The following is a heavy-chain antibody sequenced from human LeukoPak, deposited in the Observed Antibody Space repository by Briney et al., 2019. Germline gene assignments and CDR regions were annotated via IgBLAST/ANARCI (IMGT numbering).Heavy chain of an antibody. CDR1: GGTFSSYT. V-gene: IGHV1-69*04. D-gene: IGHD6-13*01. CDR2: ITPILGIA. CDR3: ARDIAAAGTGRAFDI. Sequence: SVKVSCKASGGTFSSYTISWVLQAPGQGLEWMGRITPILGIANYAQKFQGRVTITADKSTSTAYMELSSLRSEDTAVYYCARDIAAAGTGRAFDIWGQGTMVTVSS. J-gene: IGHJ3*02.